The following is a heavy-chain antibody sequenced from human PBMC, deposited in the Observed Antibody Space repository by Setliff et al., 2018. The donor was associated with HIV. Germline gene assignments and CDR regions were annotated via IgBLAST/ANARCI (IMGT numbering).Heavy chain of an antibody. D-gene: IGHD2-15*01. J-gene: IGHJ4*02. Sequence: ASVKVSCKASGFTLTNYYIHWVRQAPGQGLEWVGIINPSGGRTKYGQRFQGRVAFTGDMSTSTVYMDLRSLESEDTAVYYCEREVPHSCYFDSWGQGTQVTVSS. CDR1: GFTLTNYY. CDR3: EREVPHSCYFDS. CDR2: INPSGGRT. V-gene: IGHV1-46*01.